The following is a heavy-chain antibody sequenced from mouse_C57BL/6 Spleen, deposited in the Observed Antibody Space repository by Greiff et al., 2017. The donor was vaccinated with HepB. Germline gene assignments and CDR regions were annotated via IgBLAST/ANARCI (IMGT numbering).Heavy chain of an antibody. CDR1: GFTFSDYG. CDR3: ARPTMITTRGFAY. V-gene: IGHV5-17*01. J-gene: IGHJ3*01. D-gene: IGHD2-4*01. CDR2: ISSGSSTI. Sequence: EVNLVESGGGLVKPGGSLKLSCAASGFTFSDYGMHWVRQAPEKGLEWVAYISSGSSTIYYADTVKGRFTISRDNAKNTLFLQRTSLRSEDTAMYYCARPTMITTRGFAYWGQGTLVTVSA.